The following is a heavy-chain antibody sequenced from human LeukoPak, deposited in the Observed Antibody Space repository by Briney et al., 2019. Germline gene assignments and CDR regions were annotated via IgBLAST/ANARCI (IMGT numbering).Heavy chain of an antibody. CDR2: IRYDGSNK. V-gene: IGHV3-30*02. D-gene: IGHD7-27*01. CDR3: ARGRPTNLGGIY. CDR1: GFTFSSYG. J-gene: IGHJ4*02. Sequence: PGGSLRLSCAASGFTFSSYGMHWVRQAPGKGLEWVAFIRYDGSNKYYADPVKGRFTISRDNSKNTLYLQMNSLRAEDTAVYYCARGRPTNLGGIYWGQGTLVTVSS.